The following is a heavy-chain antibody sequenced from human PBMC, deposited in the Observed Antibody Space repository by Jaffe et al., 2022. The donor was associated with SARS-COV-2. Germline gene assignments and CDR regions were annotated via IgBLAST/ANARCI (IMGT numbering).Heavy chain of an antibody. CDR1: GYTFTSYA. D-gene: IGHD6-19*01. V-gene: IGHV1-3*01. J-gene: IGHJ6*02. CDR3: ARDYGLVVYYYYGMDV. Sequence: QVQLVQSGAEVKKPGASVKVSCKASGYTFTSYAMHWVRQAPGQRLEWMGWINAGNGNTKYSQKFQGRVTITRDTSASTAYMELSSLRSEDTAVYYCARDYGLVVYYYYGMDVWGQGTTVTVSS. CDR2: INAGNGNT.